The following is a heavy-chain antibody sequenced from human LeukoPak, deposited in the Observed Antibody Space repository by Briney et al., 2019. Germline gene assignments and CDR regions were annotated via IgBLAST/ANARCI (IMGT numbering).Heavy chain of an antibody. J-gene: IGHJ1*01. CDR2: ISSSGTTT. CDR3: ARDPHYYDSSGYYPH. D-gene: IGHD3-22*01. CDR1: GFSFSVYE. Sequence: GGSLRLSCAASGFSFSVYEIHWVRQAPGKGLEWISDISSSGTTTYYADSVKGRFTISRDNAENTLYLQMNSLRAEDTAVYYCARDPHYYDSSGYYPHWGQGTLVTVSS. V-gene: IGHV3-48*03.